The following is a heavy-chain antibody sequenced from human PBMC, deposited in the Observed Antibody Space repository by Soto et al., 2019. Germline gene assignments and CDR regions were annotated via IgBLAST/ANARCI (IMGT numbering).Heavy chain of an antibody. J-gene: IGHJ4*02. V-gene: IGHV4-34*01. CDR2: INHSGST. CDR1: GGSFIGYY. CDR3: ARGFGTANFDY. Sequence: PSETLSLTCAVYGGSFIGYYWIFIRHPPFKWLEWIVEINHSGSTNYNPSLKSRVTISVDTSKNQFSLKLSSVTAADTAVYYCARGFGTANFDYWGQGTLVTVSS. D-gene: IGHD1-1*01.